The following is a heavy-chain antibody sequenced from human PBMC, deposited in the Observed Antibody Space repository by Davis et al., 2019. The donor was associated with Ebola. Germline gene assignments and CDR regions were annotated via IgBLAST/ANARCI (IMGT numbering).Heavy chain of an antibody. CDR3: ATIDGIVGATIDY. Sequence: GESLKISCAASGFTFSSSAMSWVRQTPGKGLEWVSGITSSGDSPYYADSVKGRFTISRDNSKNTLYLQINSLRAEDTAIYYCATIDGIVGATIDYWGQGTLVTVSS. D-gene: IGHD1-26*01. J-gene: IGHJ4*02. V-gene: IGHV3-23*01. CDR1: GFTFSSSA. CDR2: ITSSGDSP.